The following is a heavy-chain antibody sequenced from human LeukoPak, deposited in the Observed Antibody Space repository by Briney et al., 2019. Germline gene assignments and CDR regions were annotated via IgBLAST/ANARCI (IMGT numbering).Heavy chain of an antibody. CDR2: IYYSGST. CDR3: ARGPLPRGRKDAFDI. Sequence: SETLSLTCTVSGGSISSSSYYWGWIRQPPGKGLEWIGSIYYSGSTYYNPSLKSRVTISVDTSKNQFSLKLSSVTAADTAVYYCARGPLPRGRKDAFDIWGQGTMVTVSS. CDR1: GGSISSSSYY. J-gene: IGHJ3*02. V-gene: IGHV4-39*07.